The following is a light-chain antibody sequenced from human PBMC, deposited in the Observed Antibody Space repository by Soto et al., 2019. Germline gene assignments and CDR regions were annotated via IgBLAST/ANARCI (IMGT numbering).Light chain of an antibody. V-gene: IGKV1-5*03. Sequence: DIQMTQSPSTLSGSVSDRVTITCRASQTISSWLAWYQQKPGKAPKLLIYKASTLKSGVPSRFSGSGSGTEFTLTISSLQPDDFATYYCQQLNSYPLTFGGGTKVDIK. CDR1: QTISSW. CDR2: KAS. CDR3: QQLNSYPLT. J-gene: IGKJ4*01.